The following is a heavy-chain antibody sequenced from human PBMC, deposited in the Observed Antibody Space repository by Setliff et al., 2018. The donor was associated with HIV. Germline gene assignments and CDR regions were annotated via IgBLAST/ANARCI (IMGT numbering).Heavy chain of an antibody. D-gene: IGHD3-10*01. Sequence: PGGSLRLSCAASGFAFSSYTMHWVRQAPGKGLVWVSFIRPDGGDTNYVDSVKGRFTISRDNAKNTLYLQMNSLRAEDTAVYYCAANIMGLIADDYWGQGTLVTVSS. J-gene: IGHJ4*02. CDR3: AANIMGLIADDY. CDR1: GFAFSSYT. V-gene: IGHV3-74*01. CDR2: IRPDGGDT.